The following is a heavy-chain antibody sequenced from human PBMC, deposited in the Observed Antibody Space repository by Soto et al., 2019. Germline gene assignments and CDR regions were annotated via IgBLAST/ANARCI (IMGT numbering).Heavy chain of an antibody. D-gene: IGHD1-20*01. V-gene: IGHV1-3*05. J-gene: IGHJ4*02. CDR3: ARGITLPTPLDY. CDR2: INAGNGNT. Sequence: QVQLVQSGAEEKKPGASVKVSCKASVYTFTSYAMHWVRQAPGQRLEWMGWINAGNGNTKYSQKFQGRVTITRDTSASTAYMELSSLRSEDTAVYYCARGITLPTPLDYWGQGTLVTVSS. CDR1: VYTFTSYA.